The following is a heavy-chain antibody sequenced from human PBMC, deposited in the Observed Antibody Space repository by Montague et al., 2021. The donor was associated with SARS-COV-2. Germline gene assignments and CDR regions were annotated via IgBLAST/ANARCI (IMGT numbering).Heavy chain of an antibody. CDR3: ARGGVRKGYYDSSGYYILKQGPGGLDY. CDR1: GGSISTVGY. J-gene: IGHJ4*02. D-gene: IGHD3-22*01. V-gene: IGHV4-31*03. CDR2: IYYSGST. Sequence: TLSLTCTVSGGSISTVGYWSWIRQHPGKGLEWIGYIYYSGSTYYNPSLKSRVTISVDTSKNQFSLKLFSVTAADTAVYYCARGGVRKGYYDSSGYYILKQGPGGLDYWGQGSLVTVSS.